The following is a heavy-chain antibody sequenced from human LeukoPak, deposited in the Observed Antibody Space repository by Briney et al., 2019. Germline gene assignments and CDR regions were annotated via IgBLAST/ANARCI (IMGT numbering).Heavy chain of an antibody. Sequence: GGSLRLSCAASGFTFSSSAMSWVRQAPGKGLEWVTAISNNGGYTYYADSVQGRFTISRDNSKSTLCLQMNSLRAEDTAVYYCAKLYSSSWGYWGQGTLVTVSS. CDR2: ISNNGGYT. D-gene: IGHD6-13*01. CDR3: AKLYSSSWGY. V-gene: IGHV3-23*01. CDR1: GFTFSSSA. J-gene: IGHJ4*02.